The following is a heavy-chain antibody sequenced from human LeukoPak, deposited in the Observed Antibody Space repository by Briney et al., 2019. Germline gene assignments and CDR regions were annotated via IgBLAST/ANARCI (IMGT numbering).Heavy chain of an antibody. CDR1: GFTFSDYY. CDR2: ISSSGSTI. CDR3: ARAITMVRGVTPNWFDP. J-gene: IGHJ5*02. Sequence: PGGSLRLSCAASGFTFSDYYMSWIRQAPGKGLDGVSYISSSGSTIYYADSVKGRFTISRDNAKNSLYLQLNSLRAEDTAVYYCARAITMVRGVTPNWFDPWGQGTLVTVSS. D-gene: IGHD3-10*01. V-gene: IGHV3-11*01.